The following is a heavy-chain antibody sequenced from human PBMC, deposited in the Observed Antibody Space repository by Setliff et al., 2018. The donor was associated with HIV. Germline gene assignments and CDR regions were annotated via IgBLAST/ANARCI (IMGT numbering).Heavy chain of an antibody. CDR2: IYYSGST. CDR3: ARGWSSGWYNWFDP. D-gene: IGHD6-19*01. J-gene: IGHJ5*02. V-gene: IGHV4-59*01. CDR1: GDSFTSSY. Sequence: PSETLSLTCTVSGDSFTSSYWSWIRQPPGKGLEWIGYIYYSGSTNYNPSLKSRVTMSVDTSKTQFSLQLGSVTAADTALYYCARGWSSGWYNWFDPWGQGTLVTVSS.